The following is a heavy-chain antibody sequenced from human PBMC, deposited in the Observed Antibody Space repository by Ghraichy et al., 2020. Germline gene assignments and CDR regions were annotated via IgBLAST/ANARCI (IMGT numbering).Heavy chain of an antibody. D-gene: IGHD4-23*01. V-gene: IGHV4-61*01. CDR3: ARGATVVTSLGY. Sequence: ETLSLTCTVSGVSVSSGSYYWSWIRQPPGKGLEWIGYIYYSGSTNYNPSLKGRVTISVDTSKNQFSLKLSSVTAADTAVYYCARGATVVTSLGYWGQGTLVTVAS. CDR1: GVSVSSGSYY. J-gene: IGHJ4*02. CDR2: IYYSGST.